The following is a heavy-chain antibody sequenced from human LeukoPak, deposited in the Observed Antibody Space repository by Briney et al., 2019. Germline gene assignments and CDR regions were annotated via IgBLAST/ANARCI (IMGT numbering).Heavy chain of an antibody. CDR1: GLTFNSYV. D-gene: IGHD5/OR15-5a*01. J-gene: IGHJ3*02. V-gene: IGHV3-30*03. CDR3: VRAILGDSVAFEM. Sequence: GRSLRLSCAASGLTFNSYVMHWVRQAPGKGLEWVALISYDGSKEHYADSVKGRFIIARDNSQDTLSLQMSSLRPEDTALYFCVRAILGDSVAFEMWGQGTMVTVSS. CDR2: ISYDGSKE.